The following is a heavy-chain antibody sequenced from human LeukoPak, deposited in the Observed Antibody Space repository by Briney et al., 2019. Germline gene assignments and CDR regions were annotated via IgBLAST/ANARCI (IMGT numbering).Heavy chain of an antibody. D-gene: IGHD1-26*01. V-gene: IGHV3-48*02. Sequence: GGSLRLSCAASGFSVSNYNMNWVSQARGKGMEWVSFISESGTAIYYAESVKGRFTISRDIARNSVYLQMNSLRDEDTAMYYCARGPLGWSDYWGQGLLVTVSS. J-gene: IGHJ4*02. CDR1: GFSVSNYN. CDR2: ISESGTAI. CDR3: ARGPLGWSDY.